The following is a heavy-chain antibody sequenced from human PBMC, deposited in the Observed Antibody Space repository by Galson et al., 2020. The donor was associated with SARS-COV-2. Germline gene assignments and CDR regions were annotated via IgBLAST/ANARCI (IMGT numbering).Heavy chain of an antibody. CDR3: ARSGYYYMDV. CDR1: GGSISSYY. Sequence: SQTLSLTCTISGGSISSYYWSWIRQPPGKGLEWIEYIYYSGSTNYNPSLKSRVTISVDTSKNQFSLKLSSVTAADTAVYYCARSGYYYMDVWGKGTTVTISS. J-gene: IGHJ6*03. CDR2: IYYSGST. D-gene: IGHD1-26*01. V-gene: IGHV4-59*01.